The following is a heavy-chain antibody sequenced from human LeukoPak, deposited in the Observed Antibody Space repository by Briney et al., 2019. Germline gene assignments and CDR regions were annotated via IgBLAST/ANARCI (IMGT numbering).Heavy chain of an antibody. CDR1: GYTFTGYY. CDR2: INPNSGGT. J-gene: IGHJ3*02. CDR3: ASSMGRGGSGFDI. V-gene: IGHV1-2*02. Sequence: GASVKVSCTASGYTFTGYYMHWVRQAPGQGLEWMGWINPNSGGTNKAQKFQGRVTMTRDTSISSAYMELSRLRSDDTAVYYCASSMGRGGSGFDIWGQGTMVTVSP. D-gene: IGHD3-10*01.